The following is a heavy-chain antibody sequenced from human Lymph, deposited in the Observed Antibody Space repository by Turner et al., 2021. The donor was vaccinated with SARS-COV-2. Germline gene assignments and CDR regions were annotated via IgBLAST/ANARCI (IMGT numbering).Heavy chain of an antibody. CDR2: ISFDGNNK. D-gene: IGHD3-10*01. CDR3: ARGDYYGSGTYPGKTFDY. Sequence: QVQLVESGGGGVQPGSSLRLSFAASGFTFSSYAMHWVRQAPGKGLEWVAVISFDGNNKYYTDSVKGRFTISRDNSKNTLYLQLNSLRPEDTAVYYCARGDYYGSGTYPGKTFDYWGQGTLVTVSS. J-gene: IGHJ4*02. CDR1: GFTFSSYA. V-gene: IGHV3-30-3*01.